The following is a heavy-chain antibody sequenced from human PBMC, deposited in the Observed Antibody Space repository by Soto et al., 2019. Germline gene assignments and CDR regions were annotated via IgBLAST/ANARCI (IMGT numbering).Heavy chain of an antibody. V-gene: IGHV4-4*07. CDR1: GDSISDYY. CDR3: ARDQGVAAAINC. CDR2: IFPGGST. J-gene: IGHJ4*02. D-gene: IGHD6-13*01. Sequence: PSETLSLTCTVSGDSISDYYWTWIRQPAGKGLEWIGRIFPGGSTNYNPSLKSRVTMSVDTSRNQFSLKLSSVTAADTAFYYCARDQGVAAAINCWGQGTLVTVSS.